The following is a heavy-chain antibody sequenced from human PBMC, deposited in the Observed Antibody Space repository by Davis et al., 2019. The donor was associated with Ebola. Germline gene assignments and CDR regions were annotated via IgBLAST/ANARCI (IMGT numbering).Heavy chain of an antibody. CDR1: GYTFTSYD. J-gene: IGHJ6*02. Sequence: ASVKVSCKASGYTFTSYDINWVRQATGQGLEWMGWMNPNSGNTGYAQKFQGRVTMTRNTSISTAYMELSSLRSEDTAVYYCARDVYSSSWSRYYGMDVWGQGTTVTVSS. V-gene: IGHV1-8*01. D-gene: IGHD6-13*01. CDR3: ARDVYSSSWSRYYGMDV. CDR2: MNPNSGNT.